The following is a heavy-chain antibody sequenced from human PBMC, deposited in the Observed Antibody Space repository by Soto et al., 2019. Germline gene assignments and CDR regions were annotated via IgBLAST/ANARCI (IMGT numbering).Heavy chain of an antibody. D-gene: IGHD2-15*01. V-gene: IGHV3-15*01. CDR3: TTHIVVAFTVTPPPLDY. CDR2: IKSKTDGGTT. Sequence: PGGSLRLSCAAYGFTFSNAWMSWVRQAPGKGLEWVGRIKSKTDGGTTDYAAPVKGRFTISRDDSKNTLYLQMNSLKTEDTAVYYCTTHIVVAFTVTPPPLDYWGQGTLVTVSS. CDR1: GFTFSNAW. J-gene: IGHJ4*02.